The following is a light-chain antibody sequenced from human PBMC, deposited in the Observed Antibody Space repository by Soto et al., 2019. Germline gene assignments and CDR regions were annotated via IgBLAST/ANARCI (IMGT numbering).Light chain of an antibody. CDR1: QSIGTY. CDR3: QQRSNWPPT. V-gene: IGKV3-11*01. CDR2: DAS. Sequence: EIVLTQSPATLSLSPGERATLFCRASQSIGTYLAWYQQKSGQAPRLLIYDASNRATGIPARFSGGGSGTDFTLTVSSLEPEDFAVYYCQQRSNWPPTFGQGTELEI. J-gene: IGKJ2*01.